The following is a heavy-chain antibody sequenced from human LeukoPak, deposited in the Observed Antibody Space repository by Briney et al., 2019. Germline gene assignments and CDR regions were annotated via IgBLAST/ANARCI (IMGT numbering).Heavy chain of an antibody. CDR1: GFTFSRYA. CDR2: ISGSGGST. Sequence: GGSLRLSCAASGFTFSRYAMSWVRQAPGKGLEWVSAISGSGGSTYYADSVKGRFTISRDNSKNTLYLQMNSLRAEDTAVYYCAKKAAAGTGWFSTLDYWGQGTLVTVSS. CDR3: AKKAAAGTGWFSTLDY. J-gene: IGHJ4*02. D-gene: IGHD6-13*01. V-gene: IGHV3-23*01.